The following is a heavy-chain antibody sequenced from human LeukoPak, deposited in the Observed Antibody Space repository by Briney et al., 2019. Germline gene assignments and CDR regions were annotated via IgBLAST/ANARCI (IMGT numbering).Heavy chain of an antibody. CDR3: ARSEWELRPSDY. CDR1: GFTFSSYS. D-gene: IGHD1-26*01. CDR2: ISSSSSYI. J-gene: IGHJ4*02. Sequence: GGSLRLSCAVSGFTFSSYSMNWVRQAPGKGLEWVSSISSSSSYIYYADSVKGRFTISRDNAKNSLYLQMNSLRAEDTAVYYCARSEWELRPSDYWGQGTLATVSS. V-gene: IGHV3-21*01.